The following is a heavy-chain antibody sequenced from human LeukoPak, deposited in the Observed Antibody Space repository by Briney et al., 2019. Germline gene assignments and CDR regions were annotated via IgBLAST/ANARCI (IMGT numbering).Heavy chain of an antibody. CDR2: TSHSGST. Sequence: SETLSLTCTLSGGSMMTAYWSGVRQPPGKGLEWIGYTSHSGSTTYSPSLQSRVSISVDTSKNQFSLKLNSVTAADTAVFYCARANDFGGTNDAFDIWGQGTMVTVSS. D-gene: IGHD4-23*01. CDR1: GGSMMTAY. V-gene: IGHV4-59*01. CDR3: ARANDFGGTNDAFDI. J-gene: IGHJ3*02.